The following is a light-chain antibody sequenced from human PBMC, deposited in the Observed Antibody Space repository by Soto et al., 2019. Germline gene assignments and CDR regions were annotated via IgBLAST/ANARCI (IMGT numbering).Light chain of an antibody. J-gene: IGLJ3*02. CDR2: SDN. CDR3: SSYAGSNNWV. V-gene: IGLV1-40*01. Sequence: QSVLTQPPSVSGAPGQRVTISCTGSSSNIGAGYVVHWYQQLPGAAPKLLIFSDNNRPSGVPDRFSGSKSGNTASLTVSGLQAEDEADYYCSSYAGSNNWVFGGGTKVTVL. CDR1: SSNIGAGYV.